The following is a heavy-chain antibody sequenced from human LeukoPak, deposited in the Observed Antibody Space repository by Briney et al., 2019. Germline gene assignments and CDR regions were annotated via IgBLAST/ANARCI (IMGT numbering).Heavy chain of an antibody. CDR3: ARAVFSYGPEV. V-gene: IGHV3-48*03. CDR1: GFTFSSYE. Sequence: GGSLRLSCAASGFTFSSYEMNWVRQAPGKGLEWVSYISSSGSTIYYADSVKGRFTISRDNAKNSLYLQMNSLRAGDTAVYYCARAVFSYGPEVWGQGTLVTVSS. CDR2: ISSSGSTI. J-gene: IGHJ4*02. D-gene: IGHD5-18*01.